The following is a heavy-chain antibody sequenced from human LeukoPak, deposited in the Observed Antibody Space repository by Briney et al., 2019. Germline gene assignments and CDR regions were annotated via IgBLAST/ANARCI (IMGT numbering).Heavy chain of an antibody. J-gene: IGHJ3*02. V-gene: IGHV1-2*02. CDR3: ARAGITMVRGVIWFAFDI. CDR1: GYTFTGYY. CDR2: INPNSGGT. Sequence: ASVKVSCKASGYTFTGYYMHWVRQAPGQGLEWMGWINPNSGGTNYAQKFQGRVTMTRDTSISTAYMELSRLRSDDTAVYYCARAGITMVRGVIWFAFDIWGQGTRVSVSS. D-gene: IGHD3-10*01.